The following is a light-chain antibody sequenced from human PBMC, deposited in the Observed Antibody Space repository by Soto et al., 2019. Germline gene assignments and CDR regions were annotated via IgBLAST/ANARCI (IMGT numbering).Light chain of an antibody. CDR2: AAS. Sequence: DIQMTQSPSSLSASVGERVSITCRASQDIANFLAWYQHKPGKVPTLLIYAASTLQSGVPSRFSGSASGTDFTLTISSLQPEDVATYDCQKYNSPPRTFGQGTKVEV. CDR3: QKYNSPPRT. V-gene: IGKV1-27*01. J-gene: IGKJ1*01. CDR1: QDIANF.